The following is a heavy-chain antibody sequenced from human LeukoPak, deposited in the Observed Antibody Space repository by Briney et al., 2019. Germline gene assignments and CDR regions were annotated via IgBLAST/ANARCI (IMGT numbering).Heavy chain of an antibody. V-gene: IGHV3-21*01. Sequence: GGSLRLSCAASGFTFSSYSMNWVRQAPGKGLEWVAPINSSSSYIYYADSMKGRFTNSRDNAKNSLYLQMNSLRAEDTAVYYCARQREQWLVRGPWDYWGQGTLVTVFS. CDR3: ARQREQWLVRGPWDY. CDR2: INSSSSYI. D-gene: IGHD6-19*01. J-gene: IGHJ4*02. CDR1: GFTFSSYS.